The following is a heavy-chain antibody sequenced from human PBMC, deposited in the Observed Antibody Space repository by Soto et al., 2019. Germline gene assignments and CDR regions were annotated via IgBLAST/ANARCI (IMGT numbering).Heavy chain of an antibody. CDR2: INSVGSST. CDR3: ARDLSSARQAYYGMDV. D-gene: IGHD6-6*01. V-gene: IGHV3-74*01. Sequence: GGSLRLSCAASGFTFSSYWMHWVRQAPGKRLMWVSRINSVGSSTSYADSVKGRFTISRDNAKNTLYLQMNSLRAEDTAVYYCARDLSSARQAYYGMDVWGQGTTVTVSS. CDR1: GFTFSSYW. J-gene: IGHJ6*02.